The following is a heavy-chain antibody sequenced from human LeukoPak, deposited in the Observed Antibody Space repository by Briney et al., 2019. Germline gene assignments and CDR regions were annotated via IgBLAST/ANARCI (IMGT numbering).Heavy chain of an antibody. Sequence: ASVKVSCKASGYSFTNYYIHWVRQAPGQGLEWMGRINPSGGGTSYAQKFQGRVTMTRDMSTSTVYMELSSLRSEDTAVYYCARDQDSIGYGGNLYWGQGILVTVSS. V-gene: IGHV1-46*01. CDR3: ARDQDSIGYGGNLY. D-gene: IGHD4-23*01. CDR2: INPSGGGT. J-gene: IGHJ4*02. CDR1: GYSFTNYY.